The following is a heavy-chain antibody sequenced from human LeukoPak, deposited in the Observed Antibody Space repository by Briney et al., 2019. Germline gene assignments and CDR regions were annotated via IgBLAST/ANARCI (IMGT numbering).Heavy chain of an antibody. D-gene: IGHD3-10*01. CDR1: GFTFSSYG. J-gene: IGHJ4*02. CDR2: IRYDGSNK. Sequence: GGSLRLSCAASGFTFSSYGMHWVRQAPGKGLEWVAFIRYDGSNKYYADSVKGRFTISRDNSKNTLYLQMNSLRAEDTAVYYCAKDGDYYGSGSYFDYWGQGTLVTVSS. V-gene: IGHV3-30*02. CDR3: AKDGDYYGSGSYFDY.